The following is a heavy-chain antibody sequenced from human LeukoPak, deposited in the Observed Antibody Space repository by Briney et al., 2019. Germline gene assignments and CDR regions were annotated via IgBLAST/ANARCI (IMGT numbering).Heavy chain of an antibody. CDR2: ISGSVGTT. CDR1: GFTFSSYA. J-gene: IGHJ4*02. Sequence: GGSLRLSCAASGFTFSSYAMSWVRQAPGQGLEWVSAISGSVGTTYYADSVKGRFTISRDNSKNTLYLQMNSLRAEDTAVYYCAKDAVCTSCYSGVRYWGQGTLVTVSS. CDR3: AKDAVCTSCYSGVRY. V-gene: IGHV3-23*01. D-gene: IGHD2-2*01.